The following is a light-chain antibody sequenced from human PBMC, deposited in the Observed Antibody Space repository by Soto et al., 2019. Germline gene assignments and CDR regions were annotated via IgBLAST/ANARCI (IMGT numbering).Light chain of an antibody. J-gene: IGLJ2*01. CDR2: DVS. CDR1: SSDVGGYNC. CDR3: SSYTSSTTLL. V-gene: IGLV2-14*03. Sequence: QSALTQPASVSGSPGQSITISCTGTSSDVGGYNCVCWYQQHPGKAPKLIIYDVSNRPSGVSNRFSGSKSGNTASLTISGLQAEDEADYYCSSYTSSTTLLFGGGTKLTVL.